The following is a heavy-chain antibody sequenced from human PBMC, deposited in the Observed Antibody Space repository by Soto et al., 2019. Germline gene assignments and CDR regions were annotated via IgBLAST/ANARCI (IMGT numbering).Heavy chain of an antibody. D-gene: IGHD3-3*01. Sequence: PGGSLRLSCAASGFTFSSYGTHWVRQAPGKGLEWVAVISYDGSNKYYADSVKGRFTISRDNSKNTLYLQMNSLRAEDTAVYYCAKDVLRFLEWLLQPPYYFDYWGQGTLVTVSS. CDR1: GFTFSSYG. V-gene: IGHV3-30*18. CDR3: AKDVLRFLEWLLQPPYYFDY. CDR2: ISYDGSNK. J-gene: IGHJ4*02.